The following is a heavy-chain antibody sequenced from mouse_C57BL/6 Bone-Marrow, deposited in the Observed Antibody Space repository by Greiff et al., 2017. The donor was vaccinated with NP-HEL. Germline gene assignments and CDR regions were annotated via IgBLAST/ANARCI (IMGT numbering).Heavy chain of an antibody. Sequence: VQLKESGPELVKPGASVKISCKASGYSFTGYYMNWVKQSPEKSLEWIGEINPSTGGTTYNQKFKAKATLTVDKSSSTAYMQLKSLTSEDSAVYYCARGRAWFAYWGQGTLVTVSA. V-gene: IGHV1-42*01. CDR3: ARGRAWFAY. J-gene: IGHJ3*01. D-gene: IGHD3-3*01. CDR1: GYSFTGYY. CDR2: INPSTGGT.